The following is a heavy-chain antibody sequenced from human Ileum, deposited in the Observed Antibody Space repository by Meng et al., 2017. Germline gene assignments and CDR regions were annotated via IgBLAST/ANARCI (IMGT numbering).Heavy chain of an antibody. V-gene: IGHV4-30-4*01. Sequence: QVQPQESGPGLVKPSQTLSLTCTVSGGSISSGAYYWSWIRQPPGKGLEWIGYIYYSGSTYYNPSLKSRLTISVDTSKNQFSLKLSSVTAADTAVYYCARDRDSSGYYPYWGQGTLVTVSS. J-gene: IGHJ4*02. CDR3: ARDRDSSGYYPY. D-gene: IGHD3-22*01. CDR2: IYYSGST. CDR1: GGSISSGAYY.